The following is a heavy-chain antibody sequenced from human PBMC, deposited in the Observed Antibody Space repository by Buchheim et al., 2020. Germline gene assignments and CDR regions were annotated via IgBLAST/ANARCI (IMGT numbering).Heavy chain of an antibody. CDR2: ISSSSSYI. Sequence: EVQLVESGGGLVKPGGSLRLSCAASGFTFSSYSMNWVRQAPGTGLEWVSSISSSSSYIYYADSVMGRFTISRDNAKNSLYLQMNSLRAEDTAVYYCASYPEHDSSSWYPPYYYGMDVWGQGTT. D-gene: IGHD6-13*01. J-gene: IGHJ6*02. CDR1: GFTFSSYS. CDR3: ASYPEHDSSSWYPPYYYGMDV. V-gene: IGHV3-21*01.